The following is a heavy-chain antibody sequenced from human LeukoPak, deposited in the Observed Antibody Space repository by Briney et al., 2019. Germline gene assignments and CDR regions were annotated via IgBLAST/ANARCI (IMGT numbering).Heavy chain of an antibody. CDR2: IYWDDDK. D-gene: IGHD6-6*01. Sequence: SGPTLVNPTQTLTLTCTFSGFSLSTSGVGVGWIRQPPGKALEWLALIYWDDDKRYSPSLKSRLTITKDTSKNQVVLTMTNMDPVDTATYYCAHRLPKQAARLVTFDYWGQGTLVTVSS. J-gene: IGHJ4*02. CDR1: GFSLSTSGVG. V-gene: IGHV2-5*02. CDR3: AHRLPKQAARLVTFDY.